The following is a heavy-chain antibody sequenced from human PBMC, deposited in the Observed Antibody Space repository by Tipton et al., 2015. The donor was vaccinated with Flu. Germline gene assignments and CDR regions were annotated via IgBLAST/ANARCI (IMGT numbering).Heavy chain of an antibody. J-gene: IGHJ5*01. CDR1: GGSLSSFY. D-gene: IGHD3-16*01. CDR2: IYSSGIT. V-gene: IGHV4-4*07. CDR3: AKVKFGWVES. Sequence: TLSLTCTVSGGSLSSFYWTWIRQPAGKGLEWIGRIYSSGITKYNPSLKSRVTMSVDTSKNQFSLSLSSVTAADTAVYYCAKVKFGWVESWAQGTLVTVSS.